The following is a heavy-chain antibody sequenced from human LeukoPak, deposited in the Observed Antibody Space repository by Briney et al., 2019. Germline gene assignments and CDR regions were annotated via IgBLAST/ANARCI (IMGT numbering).Heavy chain of an antibody. CDR3: ARGRYYGSGSYLDAFDI. J-gene: IGHJ3*02. D-gene: IGHD3-10*01. V-gene: IGHV1-8*01. Sequence: ASVTVSCKASGYTFTSYDINWVRQATGQGLEWMGWMNPNSGNTGYAQKFQGRVTMTRNTSISTAYMELSSLRSEDTAVYYCARGRYYGSGSYLDAFDIWGQGTMVTVSS. CDR1: GYTFTSYD. CDR2: MNPNSGNT.